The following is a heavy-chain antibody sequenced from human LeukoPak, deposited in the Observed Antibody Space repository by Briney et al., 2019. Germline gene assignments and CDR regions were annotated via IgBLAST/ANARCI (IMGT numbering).Heavy chain of an antibody. CDR2: IYPGDSDT. D-gene: IGHD4-17*01. Sequence: GESLKISCKGSGYSFTSYWIGWVRQMPGKGLEWMGIIYPGDSDTRYSPSFQGQVTISADKSISTAYLQWSSLKASDTAMYYCARGSPRDYGDYVDAFDIWGQGTMVTVSS. CDR1: GYSFTSYW. V-gene: IGHV5-51*01. CDR3: ARGSPRDYGDYVDAFDI. J-gene: IGHJ3*02.